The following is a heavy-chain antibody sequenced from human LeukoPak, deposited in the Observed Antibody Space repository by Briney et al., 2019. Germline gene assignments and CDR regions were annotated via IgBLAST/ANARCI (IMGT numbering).Heavy chain of an antibody. CDR1: GGSISSYY. CDR3: ARGVSGYCSGGSCSPLDYYYMDV. J-gene: IGHJ6*03. V-gene: IGHV4-59*01. Sequence: KASETLSLTCTVSGGSISSYYWSWIRQPPGKGLEWIGYIYYSGSTNYNPSLKSRVTISVDTSKNQFSLKLSSVTAADTAVYYCARGVSGYCSGGSCSPLDYYYMDVRGKGTTVTASS. CDR2: IYYSGST. D-gene: IGHD2-15*01.